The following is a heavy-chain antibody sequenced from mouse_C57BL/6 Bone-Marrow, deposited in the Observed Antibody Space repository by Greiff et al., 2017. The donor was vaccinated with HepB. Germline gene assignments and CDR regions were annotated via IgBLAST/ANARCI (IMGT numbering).Heavy chain of an antibody. CDR2: IYPGGGYT. Sequence: VQLQQSGAELVRPGTSVKMSCKASGYTFTNYWIGWAKQRPGHGLEWIGDIYPGGGYTNYNEKFKSKATLTVDKSSSTAYMQLSSLTSEDSAVYYCAPITTVVAMDYFDYWGQGTTLTVSS. D-gene: IGHD1-1*01. V-gene: IGHV1-63*01. CDR1: GYTFTNYW. J-gene: IGHJ2*01. CDR3: APITTVVAMDYFDY.